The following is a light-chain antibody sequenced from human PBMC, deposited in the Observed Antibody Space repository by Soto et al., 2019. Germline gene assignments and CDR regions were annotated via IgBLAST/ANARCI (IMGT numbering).Light chain of an antibody. CDR1: QSVSSSY. CDR3: QQYGSSPPIP. CDR2: GAS. J-gene: IGKJ5*01. Sequence: EIVLTQSPGTLSLSPGERATLSCRASQSVSSSYLAWYQQKPGQAPRLLIYGASSRATGIPDRFSGSGSGTDFPLTISRLEPEDFPVYYCQQYGSSPPIPFGQATRLEIK. V-gene: IGKV3-20*01.